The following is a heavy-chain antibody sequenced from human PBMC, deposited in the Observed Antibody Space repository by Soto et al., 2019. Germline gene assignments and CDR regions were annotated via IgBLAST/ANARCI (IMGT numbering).Heavy chain of an antibody. J-gene: IGHJ4*02. V-gene: IGHV3-64D*06. CDR1: GFTFSSYA. CDR2: ISSNGGST. CDR3: VKDRYVDY. Sequence: PGGSLRLSCPVFGFTFSSYAMHWVRQAPGKGLQYVSSISSNGGSTYYADSVKGRFTISRDNSKNTLYLQMSSLRVEDTAVYYCVKDRYVDYWGQGNLVTVSS.